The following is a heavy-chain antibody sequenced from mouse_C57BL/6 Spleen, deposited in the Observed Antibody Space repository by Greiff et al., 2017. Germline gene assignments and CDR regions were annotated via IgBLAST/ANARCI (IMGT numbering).Heavy chain of an antibody. Sequence: QVQLQQPGAELVRPGSSVKLSCKASGYTFTSYWMDWVKQRPGQGLEWIGNIFPSDSATHYNQKFKDKATLTVDKSSSTAYMQLSSLTAEDSAVYYCARHLYYFDYWGQGTTLTVSS. J-gene: IGHJ2*01. CDR1: GYTFTSYW. CDR3: ARHLYYFDY. CDR2: IFPSDSAT. V-gene: IGHV1-61*01.